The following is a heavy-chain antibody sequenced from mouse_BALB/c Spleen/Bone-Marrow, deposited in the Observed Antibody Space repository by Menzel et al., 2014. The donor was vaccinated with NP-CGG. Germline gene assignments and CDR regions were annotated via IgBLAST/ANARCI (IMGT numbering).Heavy chain of an antibody. D-gene: IGHD2-1*01. CDR3: ARRGDYYGNYADY. CDR1: GYSITSGYS. CDR2: IRYSGST. V-gene: IGHV3-1*02. J-gene: IGHJ4*01. Sequence: VQLQQSGPDLVKPSQSLSLTCTVTGYSITSGYSWHWTQQFPGNKLEWMGYIRYSGSTNYNPSLKSRISITRDTSKNHFFLQLNSVTTEDTATYYCARRGDYYGNYADYWGQGTSVTVSS.